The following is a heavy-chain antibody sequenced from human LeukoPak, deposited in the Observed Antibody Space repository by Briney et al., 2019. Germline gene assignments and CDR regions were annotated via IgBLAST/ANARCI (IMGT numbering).Heavy chain of an antibody. CDR1: GFTFTTYW. Sequence: GGSLRLSCAASGFTFTTYWMSWIRQTPKKGLEWVANIKQDGSEKYYVDSVKGRFTISRDNAKNSLYLQMNSLRAEDTAVYYCARDHRYGGLFDYWGQGTLVTVSS. D-gene: IGHD3-16*02. CDR3: ARDHRYGGLFDY. V-gene: IGHV3-7*01. J-gene: IGHJ4*02. CDR2: IKQDGSEK.